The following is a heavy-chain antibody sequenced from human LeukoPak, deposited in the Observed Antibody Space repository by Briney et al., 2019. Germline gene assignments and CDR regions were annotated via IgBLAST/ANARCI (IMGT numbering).Heavy chain of an antibody. CDR1: GFTFSSYA. CDR2: ISHHGRNK. CDR3: ARDGRELAAVEYFQD. Sequence: PGSSLRLSCAASGFTFSSYAMHWVRQAPGKGLEWVAVISHHGRNKYYTDSVKGRFTISRDNSENTLFLQIDSLRHDDTAVYYCARDGRELAAVEYFQDWGQGTLVSVSS. V-gene: IGHV3-30*04. D-gene: IGHD1-26*01. J-gene: IGHJ1*01.